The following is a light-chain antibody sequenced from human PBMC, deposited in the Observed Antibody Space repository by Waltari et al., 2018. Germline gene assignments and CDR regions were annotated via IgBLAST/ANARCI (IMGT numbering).Light chain of an antibody. CDR1: QSVSRY. V-gene: IGKV3-11*01. CDR2: DAS. J-gene: IGKJ2*01. Sequence: EIVLTQSPATLSLSPGEGATLSCRASQSVSRYLAWYQQKPGQAPRLLIYDASSRATGIPARFSASGSGTDFTLTLSSLEPEDFAVYYCQQRSGWPYTFGQGTKLEIK. CDR3: QQRSGWPYT.